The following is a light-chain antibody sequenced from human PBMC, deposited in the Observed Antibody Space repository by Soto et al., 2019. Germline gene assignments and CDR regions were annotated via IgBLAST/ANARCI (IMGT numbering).Light chain of an antibody. J-gene: IGLJ2*01. CDR1: STYVGDYKS. CDR3: SSYTTTNTLV. CDR2: DVT. Sequence: QSALTQPASVSGSPGQSITISCTGTSTYVGDYKSISWYQQHPGKAPKLLIYDVTNRPSRVSNRFSGSKSGNTASLTISGLQAEDEADYYCSSYTTTNTLVFGGGTQLTVL. V-gene: IGLV2-14*01.